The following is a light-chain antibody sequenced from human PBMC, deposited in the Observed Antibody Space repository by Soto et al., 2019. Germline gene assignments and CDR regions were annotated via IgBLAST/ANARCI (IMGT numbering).Light chain of an antibody. CDR1: SSDVGVYDF. V-gene: IGLV2-14*03. CDR2: DVN. Sequence: QSVLTQPASVSGSPGQSFTISCAGTSSDVGVYDFVSWYQQHPGKAPKLLIYDVNNRPAGISNRFSGSKSGNTASLTISGLQAEDEADYYCSSYTTSTTRVFGGGTKVTVL. J-gene: IGLJ2*01. CDR3: SSYTTSTTRV.